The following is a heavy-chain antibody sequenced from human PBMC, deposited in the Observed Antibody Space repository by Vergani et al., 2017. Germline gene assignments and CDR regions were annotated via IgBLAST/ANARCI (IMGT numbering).Heavy chain of an antibody. J-gene: IGHJ4*02. V-gene: IGHV3-7*03. D-gene: IGHD2-15*01. CDR1: GFTFSSYW. CDR2: IKQEGSET. CDR3: AKGDHQRNLYCSGGSCYFDY. Sequence: EVQLVESGGGLVQPGGSLRLSCAASGFTFSSYWMSWVRQAPGKGLEWVANIKQEGSETYYVDFVKGRFTISRDNSKSTLYLQMNSLRAEDTAVYYCAKGDHQRNLYCSGGSCYFDYWGQGTLVTVSS.